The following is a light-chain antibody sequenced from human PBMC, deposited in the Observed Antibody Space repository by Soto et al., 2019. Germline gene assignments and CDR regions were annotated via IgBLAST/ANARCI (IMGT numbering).Light chain of an antibody. Sequence: EIVMTQSPATLSVSPGERATLSCRASQSVSSNLAWYQQKPGQAPRLLIYGASTRATGIPARFSGSGSGTEFTLTISSLQSEDFAVYYCHQRQYWPPITFGQVTRLEIK. V-gene: IGKV3-15*01. CDR3: HQRQYWPPIT. J-gene: IGKJ5*01. CDR1: QSVSSN. CDR2: GAS.